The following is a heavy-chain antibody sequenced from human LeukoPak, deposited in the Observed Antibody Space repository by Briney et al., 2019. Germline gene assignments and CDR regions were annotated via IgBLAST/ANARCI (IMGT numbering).Heavy chain of an antibody. V-gene: IGHV3-30*18. CDR1: GFTFSKYG. CDR3: AKGGSRGTYYFDY. D-gene: IGHD6-19*01. CDR2: ISYDGSNK. Sequence: GGSLRLSCAASGFTFSKYGMHWVRQAPGKGLEWVAVISYDGSNKYSAASVKGRFTISRANSKNTLYLRMNSLRAEDTAVYYCAKGGSRGTYYFDYWGQGTLVTVSS. J-gene: IGHJ4*02.